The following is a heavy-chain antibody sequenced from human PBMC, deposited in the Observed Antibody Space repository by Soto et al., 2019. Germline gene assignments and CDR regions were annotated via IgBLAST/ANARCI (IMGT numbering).Heavy chain of an antibody. Sequence: GGSLRLSCAASGFTFSNYWMHWVRQAPGKGLVWVARISCDGSGTAYADSVEGRFTISRDNARNTLYLQINNLKAEDTALYFCAKGTEYGVVLMSTFDYWGQGTLVTVSS. V-gene: IGHV3-74*01. CDR3: AKGTEYGVVLMSTFDY. CDR2: ISCDGSGT. J-gene: IGHJ4*02. D-gene: IGHD3-3*01. CDR1: GFTFSNYW.